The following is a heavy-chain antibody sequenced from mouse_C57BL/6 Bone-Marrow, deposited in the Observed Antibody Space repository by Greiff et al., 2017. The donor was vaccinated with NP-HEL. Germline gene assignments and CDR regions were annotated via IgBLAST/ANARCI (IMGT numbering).Heavy chain of an antibody. D-gene: IGHD1-1*01. V-gene: IGHV1-59*01. J-gene: IGHJ4*01. CDR3: AATVVATDYYAMDY. Sequence: QVQLQQPGAELVRPGTSVKLSCKASGYTFTSYWMHWVKQRPGQGLEWIGVIDPSDSYTNYNQKFKGKATLTVDTSSSTAYMQLSSLTSEDSAVYYCAATVVATDYYAMDYWGQGTSVTVSS. CDR2: IDPSDSYT. CDR1: GYTFTSYW.